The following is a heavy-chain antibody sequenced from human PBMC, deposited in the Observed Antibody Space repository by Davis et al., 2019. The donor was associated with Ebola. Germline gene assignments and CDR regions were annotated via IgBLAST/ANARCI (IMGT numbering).Heavy chain of an antibody. CDR2: IYYSGST. Sequence: PSETLSLTCTVSGGSISSGDYYWSWIRQPPGKGLEWIGYIYYSGSTYYNPSLKSRVTISVDTSKNQFSLKLSSVTAADTAVYYCARTERIVGATFDYWGQGTLVTVSS. J-gene: IGHJ4*02. D-gene: IGHD1-26*01. CDR3: ARTERIVGATFDY. V-gene: IGHV4-30-4*01. CDR1: GGSISSGDYY.